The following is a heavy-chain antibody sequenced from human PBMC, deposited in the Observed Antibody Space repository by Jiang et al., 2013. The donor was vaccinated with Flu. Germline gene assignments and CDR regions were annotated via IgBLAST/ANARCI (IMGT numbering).Heavy chain of an antibody. J-gene: IGHJ6*03. D-gene: IGHD4-17*01. CDR2: IYHSGST. Sequence: GSGLVKPSGTLSLTCAVSGGSISSSNWWSWVRQPPGKGLEWIGEIYHSGSTNYNPSLKSRVTISVDKSQEPSSSLKLSSVTAADTAVYYCARAYGDYVLGYYYVLLHGR. V-gene: IGHV4-4*02. CDR3: ARAYGDYVLGYYYVLLHGR. CDR1: GGSISSSNW.